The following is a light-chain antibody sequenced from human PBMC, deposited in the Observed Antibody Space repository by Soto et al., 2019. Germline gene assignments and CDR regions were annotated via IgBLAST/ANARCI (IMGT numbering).Light chain of an antibody. CDR3: TQYNSWLT. Sequence: DIHTTQSHSTISLPPLHIVNITCRASHSISGWLAWYKQKPGKAPNLLIYKASTLQSGFQSRFSVSGSGTEFTLPLSSMQPEEFATDDCTQYNSWLTGGGGTPLEIK. V-gene: IGKV1-5*03. CDR1: HSISGW. J-gene: IGKJ4*01. CDR2: KAS.